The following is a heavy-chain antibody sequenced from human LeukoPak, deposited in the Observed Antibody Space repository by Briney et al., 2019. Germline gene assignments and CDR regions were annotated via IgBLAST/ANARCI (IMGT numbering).Heavy chain of an antibody. Sequence: SVKVSCTASGGTFSSYAISWVRQAPGQGLEWMGGIIPIFGTANYAQKFQGRVTITADESTSTAYMELSSLRSEDTAVYYCVRVGVLLWFGEGFNWFDPWGQGTLVTVSS. V-gene: IGHV1-69*13. CDR2: IIPIFGTA. CDR1: GGTFSSYA. D-gene: IGHD3-10*01. J-gene: IGHJ5*02. CDR3: VRVGVLLWFGEGFNWFDP.